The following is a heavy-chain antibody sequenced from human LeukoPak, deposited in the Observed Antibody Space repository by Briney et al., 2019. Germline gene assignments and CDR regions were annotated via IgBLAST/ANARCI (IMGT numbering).Heavy chain of an antibody. Sequence: GGSLRLSCVASGFTFSSYVIYWVRQAPGKGPEYVSAISSNGGSTYYANSVKGGFTISRDNSKNTVDLQMGSLRAEDMAVYYCARGSSGNYPFDYWGQGTLVTVSS. CDR3: ARGSSGNYPFDY. CDR1: GFTFSSYV. CDR2: ISSNGGST. V-gene: IGHV3-64*01. D-gene: IGHD1-26*01. J-gene: IGHJ4*02.